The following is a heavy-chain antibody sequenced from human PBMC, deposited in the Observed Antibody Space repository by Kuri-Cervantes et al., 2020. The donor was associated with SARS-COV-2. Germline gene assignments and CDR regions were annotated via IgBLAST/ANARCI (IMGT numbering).Heavy chain of an antibody. J-gene: IGHJ3*02. V-gene: IGHV4-4*07. CDR3: ARDLRPKAAAGTRNAFDI. CDR1: GGSISSYY. Sequence: GSLRLSCTVSGGSISSYYWSWIRQPAGKGLEWIGRIYTSGSTNYNPSLKSRVTMSVDTSKNQFSLKLSSVTAADTAVYYCARDLRPKAAAGTRNAFDIWGQGARVT. CDR2: IYTSGST. D-gene: IGHD6-13*01.